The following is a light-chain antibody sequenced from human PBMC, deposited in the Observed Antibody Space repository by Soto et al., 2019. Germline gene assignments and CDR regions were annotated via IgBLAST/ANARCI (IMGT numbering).Light chain of an antibody. CDR1: TSDIGSNY. CDR2: RNS. Sequence: QLVLPQPPSASGTPGQRVTISCSGSTSDIGSNYVYWYQQLPGTAPKLLIYRNSLRPSGVPDRFSGSKSGTSASLTISGLRSEDEADYYCAAWDAGLSGYVFGSGTKVTVL. J-gene: IGLJ1*01. CDR3: AAWDAGLSGYV. V-gene: IGLV1-47*01.